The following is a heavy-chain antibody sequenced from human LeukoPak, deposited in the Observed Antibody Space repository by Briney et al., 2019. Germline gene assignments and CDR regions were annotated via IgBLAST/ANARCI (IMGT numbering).Heavy chain of an antibody. V-gene: IGHV1-8*02. CDR2: MNPNSGNT. CDR1: GGTFSSYA. CDR3: ARDYGGNSGWFDP. Sequence: GASVKVSCKASGGTFSSYAISWVRQAAGQGLEWMGWMNPNSGNTGYAQKFQGRVTMTRNSPISTAYMELSSLRSEDTAVYYCARDYGGNSGWFDPWGQGTLVTVSS. D-gene: IGHD4-23*01. J-gene: IGHJ5*02.